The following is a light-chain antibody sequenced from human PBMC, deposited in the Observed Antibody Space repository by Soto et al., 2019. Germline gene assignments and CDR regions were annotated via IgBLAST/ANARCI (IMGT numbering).Light chain of an antibody. CDR2: KAS. V-gene: IGKV1-5*03. Sequence: DIQMTQSPSTLSASVGDRVTITCRASQTIDSWLAWYQQRPGKPPNLLIYKASTLASGVPSRFSGSGSGTEFNLTINSLQPDDFATYYCQQYHIYSGTFGQGTKVDIK. CDR1: QTIDSW. J-gene: IGKJ1*01. CDR3: QQYHIYSGT.